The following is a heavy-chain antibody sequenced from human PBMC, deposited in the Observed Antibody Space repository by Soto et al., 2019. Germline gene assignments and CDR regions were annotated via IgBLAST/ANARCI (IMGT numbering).Heavy chain of an antibody. Sequence: SVKVSCKASGGTFSSYAISWVRQAPGQGLEWMGGIIPIFGTANYAQKFQGRVTITADESTSTAYMELSSLRSEDTAVYYCARDSKIQLWFQYYYYYGMDVWGQGTTVTVSS. CDR2: IIPIFGTA. J-gene: IGHJ6*02. V-gene: IGHV1-69*13. CDR3: ARDSKIQLWFQYYYYYGMDV. D-gene: IGHD5-18*01. CDR1: GGTFSSYA.